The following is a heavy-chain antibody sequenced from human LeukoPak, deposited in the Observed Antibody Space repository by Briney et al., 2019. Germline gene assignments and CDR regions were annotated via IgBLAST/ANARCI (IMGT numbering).Heavy chain of an antibody. CDR1: GFTFSSYS. CDR2: ISSSSSYI. V-gene: IGHV3-21*01. Sequence: GGSLRLSCAASGFTFSSYSMNWVRQAPGKGLEWVSSISSSSSYIYYAGSVKGRFTISRDNAKNSLYLQMNSLRAEDTAVYYCARDLVGYGYGYLPWGQGTLVTVSS. D-gene: IGHD5-18*01. J-gene: IGHJ5*02. CDR3: ARDLVGYGYGYLP.